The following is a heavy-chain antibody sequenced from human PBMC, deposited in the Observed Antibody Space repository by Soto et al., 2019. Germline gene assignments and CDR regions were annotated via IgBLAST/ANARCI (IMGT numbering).Heavy chain of an antibody. CDR3: AGYNWNYYFDP. CDR1: GGSIRDGSYY. Sequence: SETLSLTCTVSGGSIRDGSYYGAWLRQPPGKGLEWIGHIYHSGSTIYNPSLKSRVTRSIDTSKSQFSLNLNSMTAADTAVYYCAGYNWNYYFDPWGQGTLVTVSS. J-gene: IGHJ5*02. D-gene: IGHD1-7*01. CDR2: IYHSGST. V-gene: IGHV4-61*01.